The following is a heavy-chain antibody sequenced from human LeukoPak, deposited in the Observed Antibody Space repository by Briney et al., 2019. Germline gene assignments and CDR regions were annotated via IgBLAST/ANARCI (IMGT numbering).Heavy chain of an antibody. CDR2: INAGNGNT. D-gene: IGHD3-10*01. J-gene: IGHJ4*02. V-gene: IGHV1-3*01. CDR1: GYTFTSYA. CDR3: ARDFFPPYYGSGIDENFDY. Sequence: ASVKVSCKASGYTFTSYAMHWVRQAPGQRLEWMGWINAGNGNTKYSQKFQGRVTITADESTSTAYMELSSLRSEDTAVYYCARDFFPPYYGSGIDENFDYWGQGTLVTVSS.